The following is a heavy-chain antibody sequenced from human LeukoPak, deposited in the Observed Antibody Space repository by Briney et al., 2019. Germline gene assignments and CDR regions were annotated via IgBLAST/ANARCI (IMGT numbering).Heavy chain of an antibody. J-gene: IGHJ4*02. CDR2: INPNSGGT. D-gene: IGHD6-19*01. CDR1: GYTFTGYY. Sequence: GASVKVSCKASGYTFTGYYMHWVRQAPGQGLEWMGWINPNSGGTNYAQKFQGRVTMTRDTSISTAYMELSRLRSDDTAVYYCARDTFPLAVARPWGGYCGQGTLVTVSS. CDR3: ARDTFPLAVARPWGGY. V-gene: IGHV1-2*02.